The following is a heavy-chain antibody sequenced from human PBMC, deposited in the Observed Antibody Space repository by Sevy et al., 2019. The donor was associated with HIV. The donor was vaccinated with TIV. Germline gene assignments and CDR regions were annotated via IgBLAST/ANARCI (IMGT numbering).Heavy chain of an antibody. D-gene: IGHD3-22*01. CDR1: GFTFDDYA. CDR2: ISWNSGSI. CDR3: AKDINADYYDSSGYYY. J-gene: IGHJ4*01. V-gene: IGHV3-9*01. Sequence: GGSLRLSCAASGFTFDDYAMHWVRQAPGKGLEWVSGISWNSGSIGYADSVKGRFTISRDNAKNSLYLQMNSLRAEDTALYYCAKDINADYYDSSGYYYWGQEPWSPSPQ.